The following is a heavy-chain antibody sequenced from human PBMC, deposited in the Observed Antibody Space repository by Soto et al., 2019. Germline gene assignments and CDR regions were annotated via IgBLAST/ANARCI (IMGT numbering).Heavy chain of an antibody. CDR1: GYTFTGYY. Sequence: ASVKVSCKASGYTFTGYYMHWVRQAPGQGLEWMGWINPNSGGTNYAQKFQGWVTMTRDTSISTAYMELSRLRSDDTAVYYFARDPHYYGSGSYYNDNWFDPWGQGTLVTVSS. CDR3: ARDPHYYGSGSYYNDNWFDP. J-gene: IGHJ5*02. V-gene: IGHV1-2*04. CDR2: INPNSGGT. D-gene: IGHD3-10*01.